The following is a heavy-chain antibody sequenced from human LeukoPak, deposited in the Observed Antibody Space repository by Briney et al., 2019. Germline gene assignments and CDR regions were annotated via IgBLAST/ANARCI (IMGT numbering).Heavy chain of an antibody. CDR1: GGSISSYY. J-gene: IGHJ6*02. CDR3: ARDLYYYGMDV. Sequence: PSETPSLTCTVSGGSISSYYWSWIRQPPGKGLEWIGYIYYSGSTNYNPSLKSRVTISVDTSKNQFSLKLSSVTAADTAVYYCARDLYYYGMDVWGQGTTVTVSS. CDR2: IYYSGST. V-gene: IGHV4-59*01.